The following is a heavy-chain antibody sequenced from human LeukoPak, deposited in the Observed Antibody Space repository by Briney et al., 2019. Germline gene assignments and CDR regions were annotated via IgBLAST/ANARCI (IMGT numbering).Heavy chain of an antibody. CDR2: ISGGGDTT. D-gene: IGHD1-7*01. J-gene: IGHJ6*03. Sequence: GGSLRLSCAASGFTFSSYWMHWVRQAPGKGLEWVSGISGGGDTTDYADSVRGRFTISRDNSKNTLYLQMNSLRVDDTAVYYCAKDSTWNYEGDMDVWGKGTTVTVSS. CDR3: AKDSTWNYEGDMDV. CDR1: GFTFSSYW. V-gene: IGHV3-23*01.